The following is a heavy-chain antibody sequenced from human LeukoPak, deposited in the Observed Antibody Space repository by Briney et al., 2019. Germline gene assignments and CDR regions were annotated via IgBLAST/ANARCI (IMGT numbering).Heavy chain of an antibody. CDR1: GFTFSSYG. D-gene: IGHD3-10*01. J-gene: IGHJ6*04. V-gene: IGHV3-33*01. Sequence: GRSLRLSCAASGFTFSSYGMHWVRQAPGKGLEWVAVIWDDGSNKYYADSVKGRFTISRDNSKNTLYLQMNSLRAEDTAVYYCARDLRRLLWFGEAYYYYGMDVWGKGTTVTVSS. CDR2: IWDDGSNK. CDR3: ARDLRRLLWFGEAYYYYGMDV.